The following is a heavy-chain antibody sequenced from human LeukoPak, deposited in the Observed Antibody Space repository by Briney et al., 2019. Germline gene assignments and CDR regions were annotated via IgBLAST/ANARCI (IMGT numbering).Heavy chain of an antibody. CDR3: ARAPGKTMTGAFDI. CDR1: GFTFSSYG. CDR2: IWYDGSNK. D-gene: IGHD3-22*01. Sequence: GRSLRLSCAASGFTFSSYGMHWVRQAPGKGLEWVAVIWYDGSNKYYADSVKGRFTISRVNSKNTLYLQMNSLRAEDTAVYYCARAPGKTMTGAFDIWGQGTMVTVSS. V-gene: IGHV3-33*01. J-gene: IGHJ3*02.